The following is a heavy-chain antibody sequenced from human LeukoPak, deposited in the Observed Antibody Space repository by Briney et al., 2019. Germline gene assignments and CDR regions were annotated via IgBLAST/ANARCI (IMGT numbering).Heavy chain of an antibody. D-gene: IGHD3-3*01. CDR3: ATPDHYDFWSGPYGMDV. CDR1: GGTFSSYA. Sequence: SVKVSCKASGGTFSSYAISWVRQAPGQGLEWMGGIIPIFGTANYAQKFQGRVTITADESTSTAYMELRSLRSDDTAVYYCATPDHYDFWSGPYGMDVWGQGTTVTVSS. CDR2: IIPIFGTA. J-gene: IGHJ6*02. V-gene: IGHV1-69*13.